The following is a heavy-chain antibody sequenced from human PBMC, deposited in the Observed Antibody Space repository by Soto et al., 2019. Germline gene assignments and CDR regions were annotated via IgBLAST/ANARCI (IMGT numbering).Heavy chain of an antibody. J-gene: IGHJ5*02. CDR3: AREGPYCGGDCPPPLLQGFDP. CDR1: GGTFSSYA. Sequence: QVQLVQSGAEVKKPGSSVKVSCKASGGTFSSYAISWVRQAPGQGLEWMGGIIPIFGTANYAQKFQGRVTITADESTSTAYMELSSLRSEDTAVYYCAREGPYCGGDCPPPLLQGFDPWGQGTLVTVSS. V-gene: IGHV1-69*12. D-gene: IGHD2-21*02. CDR2: IIPIFGTA.